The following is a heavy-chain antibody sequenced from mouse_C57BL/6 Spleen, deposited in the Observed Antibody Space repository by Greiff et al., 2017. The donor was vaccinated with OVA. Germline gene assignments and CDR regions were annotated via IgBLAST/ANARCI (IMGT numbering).Heavy chain of an antibody. CDR1: GFTFSSYA. J-gene: IGHJ3*01. D-gene: IGHD1-1*01. CDR2: ISSGGDYI. CDR3: TRDQDYGNDY. Sequence: EVKVVESGEGLVKPGGSLKLSCAASGFTFSSYAMSWVRQTPEKRLEWVAYISSGGDYIYYADTVKGRFTISRDNARNTLYLQMSSLKSEDTAMYYCTRDQDYGNDYWGQGTLVTVSA. V-gene: IGHV5-9-1*02.